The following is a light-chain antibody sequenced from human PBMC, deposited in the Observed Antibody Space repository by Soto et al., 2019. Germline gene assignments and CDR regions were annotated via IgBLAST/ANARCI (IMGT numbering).Light chain of an antibody. J-gene: IGKJ4*01. CDR2: AAS. Sequence: DIQMTQSPSSLSASVGDRVTITCRASQSISSYLNWYQQKPGKAPKLLIYAASTLQSGVPSRFSGGGSATEFTLTISSLQPEDFATDYCQQRYSTPPVTFGGGTKVEIK. CDR3: QQRYSTPPVT. CDR1: QSISSY. V-gene: IGKV1-39*01.